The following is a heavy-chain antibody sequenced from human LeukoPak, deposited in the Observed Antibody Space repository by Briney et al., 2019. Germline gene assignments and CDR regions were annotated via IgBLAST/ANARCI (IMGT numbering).Heavy chain of an antibody. J-gene: IGHJ4*02. CDR1: GGSFNHFG. V-gene: IGHV1-69*04. CDR3: ARDSGRPPTSFDY. D-gene: IGHD1-1*01. Sequence: GASVKVSCKASGGSFNHFGINWMRQAPGQGLEWMGRIIPVLDSAKYAPKIQDRVTITADKSTSTAYMELNSLRSEDTAVYFCARDSGRPPTSFDYWGLGTLVTVSS. CDR2: IIPVLDSA.